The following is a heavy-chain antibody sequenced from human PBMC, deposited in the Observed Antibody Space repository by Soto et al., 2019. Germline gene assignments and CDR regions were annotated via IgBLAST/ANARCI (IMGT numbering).Heavy chain of an antibody. CDR1: GFTFSSYW. CDR2: IKQDGSEK. J-gene: IGHJ6*02. CDR3: AREYYDFWSGYYDYYYYGMDV. V-gene: IGHV3-7*01. Sequence: LRLSCAASGFTFSSYWMSWVRQAPGKGLEWVANIKQDGSEKYYVDSVKGRFTISRDNAKNSLYLQMNSLRAEDTAVYYCAREYYDFWSGYYDYYYYGMDVWGQGTTVTVSS. D-gene: IGHD3-3*01.